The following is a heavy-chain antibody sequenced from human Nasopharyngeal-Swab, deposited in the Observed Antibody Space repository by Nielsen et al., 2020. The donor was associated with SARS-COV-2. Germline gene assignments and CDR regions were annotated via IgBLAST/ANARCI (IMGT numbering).Heavy chain of an antibody. Sequence: GSLRLSCTVSGGSISSSSYYWGWIRQPPGKGLEWIGSIYYSGSTYYNPSLKSRVTISVDTSKNQFSLKLSSVTAADTAVHYCARGEFRKYYFAYWGQGTLVTVSS. V-gene: IGHV4-39*01. J-gene: IGHJ4*02. CDR1: GGSISSSSYY. CDR3: ARGEFRKYYFAY. CDR2: IYYSGST. D-gene: IGHD3-10*01.